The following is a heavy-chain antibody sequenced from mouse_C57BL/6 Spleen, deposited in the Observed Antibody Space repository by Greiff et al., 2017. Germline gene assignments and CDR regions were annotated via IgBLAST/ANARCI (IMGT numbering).Heavy chain of an antibody. Sequence: QVQLKQPGAELVKPGASVKLSCKASGYTFTSYWMQWVKQRPGQGLEWIGEIDPSDSYTNYNQKFKGKATLTVDTSSSTAYMQLSSLTSEDSAVYYCARGITTGYFDVWGTGTTVTVSS. CDR2: IDPSDSYT. J-gene: IGHJ1*03. D-gene: IGHD1-1*01. V-gene: IGHV1-50*01. CDR3: ARGITTGYFDV. CDR1: GYTFTSYW.